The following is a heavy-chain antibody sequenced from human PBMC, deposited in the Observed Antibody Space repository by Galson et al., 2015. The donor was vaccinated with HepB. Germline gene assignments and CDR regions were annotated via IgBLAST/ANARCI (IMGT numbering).Heavy chain of an antibody. Sequence: SVKVSCKASGYTFSSYAISWVRQAPGQGLEWMGGIIPIFGTANYAQKFQGRVTITADASTSTAYMELSSLRSEDTAVYYCARDRIAVAGIHWGWFDHWGQGTLVTVSS. J-gene: IGHJ5*02. D-gene: IGHD6-19*01. CDR3: ARDRIAVAGIHWGWFDH. V-gene: IGHV1-69*13. CDR2: IIPIFGTA. CDR1: GYTFSSYA.